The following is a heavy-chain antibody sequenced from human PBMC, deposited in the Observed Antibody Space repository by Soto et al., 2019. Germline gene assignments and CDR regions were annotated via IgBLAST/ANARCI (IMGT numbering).Heavy chain of an antibody. CDR1: GYSLTELS. J-gene: IGHJ4*02. CDR3: ATGSGDYCRVYLDQ. D-gene: IGHD4-17*01. CDR2: FDPEDGDS. Sequence: GASVKVSCKVSGYSLTELSIHWVRQAPGKGLEWMGGFDPEDGDSIYALKFQGRVTMTEDASTDTAYMELSSLRSEDTALYYCATGSGDYCRVYLDQWGQGALVTVSS. V-gene: IGHV1-24*01.